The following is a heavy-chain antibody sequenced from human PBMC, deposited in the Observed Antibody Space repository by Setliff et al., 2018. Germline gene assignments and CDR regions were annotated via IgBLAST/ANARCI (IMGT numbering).Heavy chain of an antibody. D-gene: IGHD2-2*01. V-gene: IGHV3-23*01. Sequence: ETLSLSCAASGFTFSTSTMTWVRQAPGKGLEWVSAINGGGTATYYADSVKGRFTISRDNSKNTLYLQMNSLKTDDTAVYYCTAPSRERYSSSLTEYWGQGTLVTVSS. CDR3: TAPSRERYSSSLTEY. CDR2: INGGGTAT. CDR1: GFTFSTST. J-gene: IGHJ4*02.